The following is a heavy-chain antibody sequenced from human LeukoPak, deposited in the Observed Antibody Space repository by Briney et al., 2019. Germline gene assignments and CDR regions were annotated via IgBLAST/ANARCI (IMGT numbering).Heavy chain of an antibody. CDR2: ISSSSSTI. Sequence: GGSLRLSCAASGFTFSSYSMNWVRQAPGKGLEWVSYISSSSSTIYYADSVKGRFTISRDNAKNSLYLQMNSLRAEDTAVYYCARVGYCSSTSCYLRISDAFDIWGQGTMVTVSS. J-gene: IGHJ3*02. D-gene: IGHD2-2*01. CDR1: GFTFSSYS. CDR3: ARVGYCSSTSCYLRISDAFDI. V-gene: IGHV3-48*01.